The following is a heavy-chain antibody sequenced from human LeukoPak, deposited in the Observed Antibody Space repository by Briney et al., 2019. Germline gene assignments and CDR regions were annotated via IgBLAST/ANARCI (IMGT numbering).Heavy chain of an antibody. Sequence: SETLSLTCAVYGESFSGYYWNWIRQPPGKGLEWIGEINHSGSTNYYPSLKSRVTISVDTSKNQFSLKLSSVTAADTAVYYCATSCYGYYYYYMDVWGKGTTVTISS. D-gene: IGHD2-2*01. CDR3: ATSCYGYYYYYMDV. J-gene: IGHJ6*03. CDR2: INHSGST. V-gene: IGHV4-34*01. CDR1: GESFSGYY.